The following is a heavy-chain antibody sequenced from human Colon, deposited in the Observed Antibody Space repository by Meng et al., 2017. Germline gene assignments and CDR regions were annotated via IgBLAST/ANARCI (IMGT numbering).Heavy chain of an antibody. Sequence: QRELEESGPGLGRTSDTLSLTCTVAGGSVGSAAYQWGWIRQPPGKGLEWIGYAANSFDPSPNYNPSLKSRVTISLDTPKNQFSLKLTSVTAADTAVYYCARDYWGSLDYWGQGILVTVSS. CDR3: ARDYWGSLDY. CDR2: AANSFDPSP. J-gene: IGHJ4*02. V-gene: IGHV4-61*08. CDR1: GGSVGSAAYQ. D-gene: IGHD7-27*01.